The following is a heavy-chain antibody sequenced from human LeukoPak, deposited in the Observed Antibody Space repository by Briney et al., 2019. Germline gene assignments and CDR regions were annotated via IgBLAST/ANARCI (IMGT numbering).Heavy chain of an antibody. V-gene: IGHV1-18*04. J-gene: IGHJ4*02. CDR1: GYTFTSYY. CDR3: ARDSGERGSGSYLIAY. D-gene: IGHD3-10*01. CDR2: ISSYNGNT. Sequence: VASVKVSCKASGYTFTSYYMHWVRQAPGQGLEWMGWISSYNGNTNYAQKLQGRVTMTTETSTSTAYMELRRLRSDDTAVYYCARDSGERGSGSYLIAYWGQGTLVTVSS.